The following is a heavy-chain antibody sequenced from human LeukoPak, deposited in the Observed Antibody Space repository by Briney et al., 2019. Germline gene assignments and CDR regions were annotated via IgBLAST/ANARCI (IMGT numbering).Heavy chain of an antibody. CDR2: IGTSATST. CDR3: VKGVSSPLYYFDY. Sequence: GGSLRLSCAASRFTFSSFAMRWVRQAPGKGLEWVSSIGTSATSTYYADSVKGRFTISRDNSKNTVFLQMNSLRADDTAIYYCVKGVSSPLYYFDYWGQGTLVTVSS. D-gene: IGHD5/OR15-5a*01. CDR1: RFTFSSFA. J-gene: IGHJ4*02. V-gene: IGHV3-23*01.